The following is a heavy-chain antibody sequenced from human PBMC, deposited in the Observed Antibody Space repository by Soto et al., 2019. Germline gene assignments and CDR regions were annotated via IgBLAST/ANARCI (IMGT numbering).Heavy chain of an antibody. D-gene: IGHD3-9*01. V-gene: IGHV3-11*06. CDR3: VRDRDWAFDI. CDR1: GYALRDYS. CDR2: TGTSRKYT. Sequence: PGGSLRLSCAASGYALRDYSMNWIRQAPGKGLEWISYTGTSRKYTFYADSVRGRFSISRDDARNSVYLQLNSLRDEDTAVYYCVRDRDWAFDILGQGTMVTVSS. J-gene: IGHJ3*02.